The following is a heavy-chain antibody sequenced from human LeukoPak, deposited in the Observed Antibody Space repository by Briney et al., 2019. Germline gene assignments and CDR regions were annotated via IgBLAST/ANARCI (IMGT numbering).Heavy chain of an antibody. CDR3: ARTLTAYCSSGSCYSYYFDY. J-gene: IGHJ4*02. Sequence: PGGSLRLSCAASGFTFSDHYMDWVRQAPGKGLEWVGRTRNKANSYTTEYAASVKGRFTISRDDSKNSLYLQMNSLKTEDTAVYYCARTLTAYCSSGSCYSYYFDYWGQGTLVTVSS. CDR2: TRNKANSYTT. V-gene: IGHV3-72*01. D-gene: IGHD2-15*01. CDR1: GFTFSDHY.